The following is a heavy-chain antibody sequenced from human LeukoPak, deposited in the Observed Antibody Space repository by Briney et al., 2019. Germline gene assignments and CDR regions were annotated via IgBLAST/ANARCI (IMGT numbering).Heavy chain of an antibody. D-gene: IGHD2-15*01. CDR2: ISSSGST. CDR1: GGSISSYY. V-gene: IGHV4-59*01. J-gene: IGHJ4*02. CDR3: ATYNCSGVSCLFDF. Sequence: SETLSLTCTVFGGSISSYYWSWIRQPPGKGLDWLGYISSSGSTSYIPSLKSRVTISVDTSKNQFSQKLRSVTAADTAVYYCATYNCSGVSCLFDFWGQGTLVTVSS.